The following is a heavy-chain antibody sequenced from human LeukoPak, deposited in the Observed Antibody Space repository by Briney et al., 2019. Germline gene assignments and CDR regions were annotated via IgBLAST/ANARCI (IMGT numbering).Heavy chain of an antibody. D-gene: IGHD3-22*01. Sequence: PGGSLRLSCAASGFTFSSYGMHWVRQAPGKGLEWVAVIWYDGSNIYCVDSVKGRFTISRDNSKNTMYLQMNSLRAEDTAVYYCANLYDSTQSYGMDVWGQGTTVTVFS. CDR2: IWYDGSNI. CDR1: GFTFSSYG. J-gene: IGHJ6*02. V-gene: IGHV3-33*06. CDR3: ANLYDSTQSYGMDV.